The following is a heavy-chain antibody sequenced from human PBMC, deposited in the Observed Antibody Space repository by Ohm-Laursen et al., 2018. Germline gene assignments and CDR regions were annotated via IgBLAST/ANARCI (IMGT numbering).Heavy chain of an antibody. CDR1: GFTFSSYE. Sequence: GSLRLSCAASGFTFSSYEMNWVRQAPGKGLEWVSSISSSSSYIYYADSVKGRFTISRDNAKNSLYLQMNSLRAEDTAVYYCARYTSVRQGFDYWGQGTLVTVSS. V-gene: IGHV3-21*01. D-gene: IGHD6-6*01. CDR3: ARYTSVRQGFDY. J-gene: IGHJ4*02. CDR2: ISSSSSYI.